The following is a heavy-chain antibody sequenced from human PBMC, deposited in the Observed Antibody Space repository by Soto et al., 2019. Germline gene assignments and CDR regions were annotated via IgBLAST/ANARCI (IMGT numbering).Heavy chain of an antibody. CDR3: ASRDPGTSVDY. CDR1: GGSFTSNNW. D-gene: IGHD1-7*01. CDR2: IYRTGST. J-gene: IGHJ4*02. V-gene: IGHV4-4*02. Sequence: PSETLSLTCAVSGGSFTSNNWWPWVRQPPGQGLEWIGEIYRTGSTNYNPSLKGRVTISLDKSENQFSLKVTALTAADTAVYYCASRDPGTSVDYWGQGTLVTVLL.